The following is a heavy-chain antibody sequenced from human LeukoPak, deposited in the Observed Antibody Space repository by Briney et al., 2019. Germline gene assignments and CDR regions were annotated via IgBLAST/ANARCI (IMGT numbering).Heavy chain of an antibody. Sequence: GGSLRLSCAASGFTFSSSVMSWVRQAPGKGPEWVSTIDGSGTRTFYALSFNGRFIISRDNSMNMLYLQMDGLRAEDTAVYYCARDRGGYSTDFDWWGQGALVTVSS. CDR3: ARDRGGYSTDFDW. J-gene: IGHJ4*02. CDR1: GFTFSSSV. CDR2: IDGSGTRT. V-gene: IGHV3-23*01. D-gene: IGHD5-12*01.